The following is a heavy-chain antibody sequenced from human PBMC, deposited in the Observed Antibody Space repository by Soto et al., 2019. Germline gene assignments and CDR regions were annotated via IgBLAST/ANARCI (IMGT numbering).Heavy chain of an antibody. CDR2: IYYSGST. CDR1: GGSISSYY. V-gene: IGHV4-59*01. D-gene: IGHD2-2*01. CDR3: ARDHRRGYCSSNSCSDAFDI. Sequence: SETLSLTCTVSGGSISSYYWSWIRQPPGKGLEWIGYIYYSGSTNYNPSLKSRVTISVDTSKNQFSLKLSSVTAADTAVYYCARDHRRGYCSSNSCSDAFDICGQRTMVTVSS. J-gene: IGHJ3*02.